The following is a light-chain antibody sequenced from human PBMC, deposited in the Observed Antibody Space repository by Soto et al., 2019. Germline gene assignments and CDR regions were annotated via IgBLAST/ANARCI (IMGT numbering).Light chain of an antibody. Sequence: EIVMTQSPATLSVSPCERATLSCRASQSVSSNLAWYQQKPGQAPRLLIYGASTRATGIPARFSGSGSGTEFTLTISSLQSEDFAVYYCQQYNDWPRTFGQGTKV. CDR1: QSVSSN. J-gene: IGKJ1*01. CDR3: QQYNDWPRT. CDR2: GAS. V-gene: IGKV3-15*01.